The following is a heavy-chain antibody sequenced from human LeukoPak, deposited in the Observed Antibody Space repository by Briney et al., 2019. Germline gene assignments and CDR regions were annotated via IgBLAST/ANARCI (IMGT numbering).Heavy chain of an antibody. CDR1: GFSFGKYW. V-gene: IGHV3-7*03. CDR2: IKLDGSEK. Sequence: GGSLRLSCVASGFSFGKYWMSWVRQAPGKGLEWVANIKLDGSEKNYVDSVKGRFTISRDNTKNSLYLQMNSLRAEDTAVYFCAKDRRGNYFSAFDIWGQGTKVSVSS. D-gene: IGHD3-3*01. J-gene: IGHJ3*02. CDR3: AKDRRGNYFSAFDI.